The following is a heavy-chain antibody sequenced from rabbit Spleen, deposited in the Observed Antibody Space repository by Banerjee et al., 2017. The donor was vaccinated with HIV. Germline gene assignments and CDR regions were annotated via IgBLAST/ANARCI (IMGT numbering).Heavy chain of an antibody. CDR3: ARDRYGGSLSMAYTGMDL. J-gene: IGHJ6*01. V-gene: IGHV1S45*01. Sequence: QQQLVESGGGLVKPEGSLTLTCTASGFTLSSSYVMCWVRQAPGKGLEWIGCIGVGSSGDTYYASWAKGRFTISKTSSTTVTLQMTSLTAADTATYFCARDRYGGSLSMAYTGMDLWGPGTLVTVS. CDR2: IGVGSSGDT. D-gene: IGHD4-2*01. CDR1: GFTLSSSYV.